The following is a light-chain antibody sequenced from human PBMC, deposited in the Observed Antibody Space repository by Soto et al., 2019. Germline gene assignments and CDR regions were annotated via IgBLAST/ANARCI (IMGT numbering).Light chain of an antibody. CDR3: SSYAGSNNVV. CDR2: EVS. J-gene: IGLJ2*01. Sequence: QSVLTQPPSASGSPGQSVTISCTGTSSDVGDYNYVSWYQQHPGKAPKLMIYEVSKRPSGVPDRFSGSKSGNTASLTVSGLQAVDDADSDCSSYAGSNNVVFGGGTKVTVL. CDR1: SSDVGDYNY. V-gene: IGLV2-8*01.